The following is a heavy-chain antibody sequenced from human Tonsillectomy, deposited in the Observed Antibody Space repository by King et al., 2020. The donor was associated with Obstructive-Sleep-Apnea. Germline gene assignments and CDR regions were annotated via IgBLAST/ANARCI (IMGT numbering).Heavy chain of an antibody. CDR2: IFYTGNT. CDR1: GGSISTSSYY. CDR3: VRDSSVVSYYYYGMDV. V-gene: IGHV4-39*07. Sequence: QLQESGPGLVKPSETLSLTCTVSGGSISTSSYYWGWIRQPPGQGLEWIGSIFYTGNTYYNPSLKSRVTISLDTSKNQFSLRLSSVTAADTAVFYCVRDSSVVSYYYYGMDVWGQGPTVTVSS. D-gene: IGHD2-21*01. J-gene: IGHJ6*02.